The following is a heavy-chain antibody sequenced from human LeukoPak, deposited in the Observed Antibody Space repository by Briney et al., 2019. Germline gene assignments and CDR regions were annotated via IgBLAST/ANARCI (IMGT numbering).Heavy chain of an antibody. D-gene: IGHD2-21*02. V-gene: IGHV3-48*04. CDR3: AREMTSDQVVDY. Sequence: PPGGSLRLSCAASGFTFSSYGMHWARQAPGKGLEWVSYISSSGSTIYYADSVKGRFTISRDNAKNSLYLQMNSLRAEDTAVYYCAREMTSDQVVDYWGQGTLVTVSS. CDR1: GFTFSSYG. J-gene: IGHJ4*02. CDR2: ISSSGSTI.